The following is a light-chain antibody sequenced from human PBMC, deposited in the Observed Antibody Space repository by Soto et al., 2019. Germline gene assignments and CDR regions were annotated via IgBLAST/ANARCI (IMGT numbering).Light chain of an antibody. V-gene: IGKV2-28*01. J-gene: IGKJ2*01. CDR2: LGS. CDR3: MQALQTPYS. CDR1: QSLLHSNGYNY. Sequence: DIVMTQSPLSLPVTPGEPASISCRSSQSLLHSNGYNYLDWYLQKPGQSPQLLIYLGSNRASGVPDRFSVSGSGTDFTLKISRVEAEDVGVYYCMQALQTPYSFCHGTKLEIK.